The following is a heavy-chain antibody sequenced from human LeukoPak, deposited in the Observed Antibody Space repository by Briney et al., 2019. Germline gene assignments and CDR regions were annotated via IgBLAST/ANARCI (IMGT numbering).Heavy chain of an antibody. CDR1: GFTFSSYA. CDR2: ISGSGGST. CDR3: AKGILTGNYMNYYGMEV. J-gene: IGHJ6*02. Sequence: GGSLRLSCAASGFTFSSYAMSWVRQAPGKGLEWVSAISGSGGSTYYADSVKGRFTISRDNSKNTLYLQMNSLRAEDTAVYYCAKGILTGNYMNYYGMEVWGQGTTVTVSS. D-gene: IGHD3-9*01. V-gene: IGHV3-23*01.